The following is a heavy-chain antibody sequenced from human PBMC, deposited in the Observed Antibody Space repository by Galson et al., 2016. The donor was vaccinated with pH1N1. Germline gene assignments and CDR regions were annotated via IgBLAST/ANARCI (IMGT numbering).Heavy chain of an antibody. CDR2: IDWNDDK. D-gene: IGHD4-17*01. CDR3: ARMHYGDCGNWFDP. J-gene: IGHJ5*02. CDR1: GFSLSTSGMC. V-gene: IGHV2-70*01. Sequence: PALVKPTQTLTLTCTFSGFSLSTSGMCVSWIRQPPGKALEWLALIDWNDDKYYSTSLKTRLTISKDTSKNQVVLTMTNMDPVDTATFYCARMHYGDCGNWFDPWGQGTLVTVSS.